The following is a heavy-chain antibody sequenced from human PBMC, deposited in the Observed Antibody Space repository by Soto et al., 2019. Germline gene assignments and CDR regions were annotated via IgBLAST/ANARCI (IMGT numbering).Heavy chain of an antibody. J-gene: IGHJ5*02. CDR1: GGSISSYY. V-gene: IGHV4-59*01. D-gene: IGHD4-17*01. CDR2: IYYSGST. CDR3: ARDLRKPHMNWFDP. Sequence: PSETLSLTCTVSGGSISSYYWSWIRQPPGKGLEWIGYIYYSGSTNYNPSLKSRVTISVDTSKNQFSLKLSSVTAADTAVYYCARDLRKPHMNWFDPWGQGTLVTVSS.